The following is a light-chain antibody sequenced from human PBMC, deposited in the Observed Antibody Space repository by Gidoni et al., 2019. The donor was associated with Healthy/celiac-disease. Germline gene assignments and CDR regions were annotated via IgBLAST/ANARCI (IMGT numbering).Light chain of an antibody. CDR1: SSDVGGSND. Sequence: QSALTQPPSASGSPGQSVTISCTGTSSDVGGSNDVSWYQQHPGKAPKLMIYEVSKRPSGVPDRFSGSKSGNTASLTVSGLQAEDDADYYCSSYAGSKGVVFGGGTKLTVL. J-gene: IGLJ2*01. CDR3: SSYAGSKGVV. V-gene: IGLV2-8*01. CDR2: EVS.